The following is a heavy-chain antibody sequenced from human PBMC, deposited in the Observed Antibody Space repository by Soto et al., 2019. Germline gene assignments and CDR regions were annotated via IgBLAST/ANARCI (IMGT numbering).Heavy chain of an antibody. Sequence: GGSLRLSCAASGFTFSSYAMSWVRQAPGKGLEWVSAISGSGGSTYYADSVKGRFTISRDNSKNTLYLQMKSLRAEDTAVYYWAKRRSLIPAAVKSYGMDVWGQGTTVTVSS. V-gene: IGHV3-23*01. D-gene: IGHD6-13*01. J-gene: IGHJ6*02. CDR2: ISGSGGST. CDR3: AKRRSLIPAAVKSYGMDV. CDR1: GFTFSSYA.